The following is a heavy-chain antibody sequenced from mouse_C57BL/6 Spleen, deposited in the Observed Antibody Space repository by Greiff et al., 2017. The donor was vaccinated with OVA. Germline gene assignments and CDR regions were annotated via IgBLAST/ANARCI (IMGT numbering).Heavy chain of an antibody. V-gene: IGHV1-39*01. Sequence: EVKLQQSGPELVKPGASVKISCKASGYSFTDYNMNWVKQSNGQSLEWIGVINPNYGTTSYNQKFKGKATLTVDQSSSTAYMQLNSLTSEDSAVYYCARSFLYDYDGRGYAMDYWGQGTSVTVSS. D-gene: IGHD2-4*01. CDR3: ARSFLYDYDGRGYAMDY. CDR2: INPNYGTT. CDR1: GYSFTDYN. J-gene: IGHJ4*01.